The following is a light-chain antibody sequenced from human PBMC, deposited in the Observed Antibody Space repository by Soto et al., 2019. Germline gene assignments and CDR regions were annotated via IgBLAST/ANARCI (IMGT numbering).Light chain of an antibody. CDR3: QRYNRTPRT. CDR2: EAS. J-gene: IGKJ1*01. CDR1: QDISDH. V-gene: IGKV1-27*01. Sequence: DFQMTQSPSSLSASVGDRVTITCRASQDISDHLAWYQHKPWKVPKLLIYEASTLQSGVPSRFSGGGFGTDFTLTISSLQPEDVAIYYCQRYNRTPRTFGQGTKVELK.